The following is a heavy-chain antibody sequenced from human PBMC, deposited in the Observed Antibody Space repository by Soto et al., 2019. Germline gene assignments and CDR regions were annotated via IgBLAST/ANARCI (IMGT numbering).Heavy chain of an antibody. Sequence: QVQLQESGPGLVKPSETLSLTCTVSGGSITNYYWSWIRQPPGKGLEWIGYIYSSGSTNYNPSLQSRVTISADTSKNQVSLKLTSVTAADTAVYYCARDHPHSYGIYYFDYWGQGTLVTVSS. CDR2: IYSSGST. V-gene: IGHV4-59*01. J-gene: IGHJ4*02. CDR3: ARDHPHSYGIYYFDY. D-gene: IGHD5-18*01. CDR1: GGSITNYY.